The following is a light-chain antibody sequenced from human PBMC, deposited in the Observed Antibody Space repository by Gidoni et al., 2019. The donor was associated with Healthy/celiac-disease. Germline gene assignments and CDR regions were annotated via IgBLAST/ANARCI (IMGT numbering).Light chain of an antibody. J-gene: IGKJ1*01. V-gene: IGKV2-28*01. Sequence: DIVMTQSPLSLPVTPGEPASISCRSSQSLLHSNGYNYLDWYLQKPGQSPQLLIYLGSNRASGVPDRFSGSGSGTDFTLKISRVEAEDVGVYYCQALQTPWTFGQGTKVEIK. CDR2: LGS. CDR3: QALQTPWT. CDR1: QSLLHSNGYNY.